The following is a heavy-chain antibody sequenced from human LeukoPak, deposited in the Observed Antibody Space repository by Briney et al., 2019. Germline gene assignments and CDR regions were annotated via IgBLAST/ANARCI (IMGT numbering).Heavy chain of an antibody. D-gene: IGHD3-22*01. V-gene: IGHV4-4*07. CDR3: ARERVYDSSGYPFDY. CDR2: IYTSGST. CDR1: GGSISSYY. Sequence: SETLSLTCTVSGGSISSYYWSWVRQPAGKGLEWIGRIYTSGSTNYNPSLKSRVTMSVDTSKNQFSLKLSSVTAADTAVYYCARERVYDSSGYPFDYWGQGTLVTVSS. J-gene: IGHJ4*02.